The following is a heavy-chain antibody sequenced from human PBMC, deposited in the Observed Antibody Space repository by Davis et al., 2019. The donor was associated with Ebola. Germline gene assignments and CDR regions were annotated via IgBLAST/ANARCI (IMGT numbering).Heavy chain of an antibody. Sequence: SETLSLTCTVSDVSITSYYWSWVRQPPGKGLEWIGYSHYSGSTNYNPSLKSRVTISTDTSRSQFSLTLSSVTAADTAVYYCARLPHRGIAARRGFDYWGQGTLVTVSS. D-gene: IGHD6-6*01. CDR1: DVSITSYY. V-gene: IGHV4-59*08. CDR3: ARLPHRGIAARRGFDY. J-gene: IGHJ4*02. CDR2: SHYSGST.